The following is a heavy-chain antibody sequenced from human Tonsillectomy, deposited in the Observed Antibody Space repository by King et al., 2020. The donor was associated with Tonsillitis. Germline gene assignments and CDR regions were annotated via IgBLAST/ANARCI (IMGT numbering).Heavy chain of an antibody. Sequence: VQLVESGGGLVKPGGSLRLSCAASGFTFSTYSMNWVRQAPGKGLEWVSSISSSSSYMYYADSVKGRFTISRDNAKNSLYLQMNSLRAEDTAVYYCATSIVATDAYLDYWGQGTLVTVSS. CDR3: ATSIVATDAYLDY. D-gene: IGHD5-12*01. CDR2: ISSSSSYM. CDR1: GFTFSTYS. V-gene: IGHV3-21*01. J-gene: IGHJ4*02.